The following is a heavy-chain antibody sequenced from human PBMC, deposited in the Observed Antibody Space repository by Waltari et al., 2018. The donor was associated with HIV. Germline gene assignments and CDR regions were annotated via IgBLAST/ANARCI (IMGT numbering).Heavy chain of an antibody. D-gene: IGHD3-22*01. Sequence: PGLVKPSQTLSLTCTVSGGSINSGTYYWNWIRQPAGKGLEWIGRLYVGGSTKYNPSLNSRVTISADTSKNQFSLRLTSVNASDTAIYYCTRQSTGSGYYYEVDGWGQGTTVTVS. CDR3: TRQSTGSGYYYEVDG. V-gene: IGHV4-61*02. CDR2: LYVGGST. J-gene: IGHJ6*02. CDR1: GGSINSGTYY.